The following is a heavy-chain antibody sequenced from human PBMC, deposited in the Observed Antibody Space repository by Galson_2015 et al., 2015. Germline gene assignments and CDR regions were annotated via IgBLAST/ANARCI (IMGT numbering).Heavy chain of an antibody. J-gene: IGHJ4*02. CDR1: GFTFSSYA. D-gene: IGHD6-13*01. V-gene: IGHV3-23*01. CDR2: ISGSGGST. Sequence: SLRLSCAASGFTFSSYAMSWVRQAPGKGLEWVSAISGSGGSTYYADSVKGRFTISRGNSKNTLYLQMSSLRAEDTAVYYCAKDRSAYSSSWYVLHYFDDWGQGTLVTVSS. CDR3: AKDRSAYSSSWYVLHYFDD.